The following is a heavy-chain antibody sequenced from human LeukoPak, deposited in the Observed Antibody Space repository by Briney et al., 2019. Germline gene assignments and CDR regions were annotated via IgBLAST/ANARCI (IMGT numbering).Heavy chain of an antibody. CDR3: AKDNDFWSGSDY. Sequence: PGGSLRLSCAASGFTFSIYGMHWVRQAPGKGLEWVAFIRYDGSNKYYADSVTGRFTISRDNSKNTLDLQMNSLRAEDTAIYYCAKDNDFWSGSDYWGQGTLVTVSS. CDR1: GFTFSIYG. D-gene: IGHD3-3*01. J-gene: IGHJ4*02. CDR2: IRYDGSNK. V-gene: IGHV3-30*02.